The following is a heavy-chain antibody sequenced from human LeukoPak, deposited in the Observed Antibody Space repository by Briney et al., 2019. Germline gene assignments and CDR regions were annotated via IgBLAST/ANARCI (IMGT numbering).Heavy chain of an antibody. CDR2: IYHSGST. CDR1: GGSISSGGYS. J-gene: IGHJ4*02. CDR3: ASGTECGGDCYSL. D-gene: IGHD2-21*02. V-gene: IGHV4-30-2*01. Sequence: SETLSLTCAVSGGSISSGGYSWIWIRQPPGNGLEWVGYIYHSGSTYYNPSLKSRVTISVDRSKNQFSLKLSSVTAADTAVYYCASGTECGGDCYSLWGQGTLVTVSS.